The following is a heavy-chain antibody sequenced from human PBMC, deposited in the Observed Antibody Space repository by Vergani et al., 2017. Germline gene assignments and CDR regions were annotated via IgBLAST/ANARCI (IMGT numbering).Heavy chain of an antibody. Sequence: QVQLVESGGGVVQPGRSLRLSCAASGFTFSSYAMHWVLQAPGKGLEWVAVISYDGSNKYYADSVKGRFTISRDNSKNTLYLQMNSLRAEDTAVYYCARDSVLTTVMRYDAFDIWGQGTMVTVSS. CDR2: ISYDGSNK. J-gene: IGHJ3*02. CDR1: GFTFSSYA. D-gene: IGHD4-17*01. V-gene: IGHV3-30-3*01. CDR3: ARDSVLTTVMRYDAFDI.